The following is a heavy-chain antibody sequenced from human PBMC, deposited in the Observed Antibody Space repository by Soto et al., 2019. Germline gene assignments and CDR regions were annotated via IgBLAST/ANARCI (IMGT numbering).Heavy chain of an antibody. V-gene: IGHV1-69*11. Sequence: QVQLVQSGAEVKKPGSSVKVSCKASGGSFSDYAINWVRQAPGPGLEWMGGIVPMLRTPNYARKFQGRVTITAYESTSPVAMELTSLTSDDTAVYYCARGLGGSYFPFDYWGQGTLVTVSS. J-gene: IGHJ4*02. D-gene: IGHD1-26*01. CDR1: GGSFSDYA. CDR3: ARGLGGSYFPFDY. CDR2: IVPMLRTP.